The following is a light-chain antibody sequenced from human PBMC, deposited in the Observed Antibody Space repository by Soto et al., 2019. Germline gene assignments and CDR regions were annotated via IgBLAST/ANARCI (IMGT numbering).Light chain of an antibody. J-gene: IGKJ2*01. Sequence: EIVLTQSPATLSLSPGERATLSCRASQSVGSYLAWYQQKPGQAPRLLIYDASNRATGIPARFSGSGSGTDFTLTISSLEPEDFAVYYCQQRSNWPPRYTFGQGTKLEIK. CDR1: QSVGSY. V-gene: IGKV3-11*01. CDR2: DAS. CDR3: QQRSNWPPRYT.